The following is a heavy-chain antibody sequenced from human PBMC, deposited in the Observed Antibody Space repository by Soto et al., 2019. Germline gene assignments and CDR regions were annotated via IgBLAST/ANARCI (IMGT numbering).Heavy chain of an antibody. CDR2: IIPFFGTA. Sequence: QVQLVQSGAEVKKTGSSVKVSCKTSGGTFSTFGISWVRQAPGQGLEWMGGIIPFFGTAEYSQKFADRITITADESTNTVDMDRRSLTSEDTAIYYCARTAPMDAGDKYYYDFWGQGALVTVSS. V-gene: IGHV1-69*01. CDR3: ARTAPMDAGDKYYYDF. CDR1: GGTFSTFG. J-gene: IGHJ4*02. D-gene: IGHD3-16*01.